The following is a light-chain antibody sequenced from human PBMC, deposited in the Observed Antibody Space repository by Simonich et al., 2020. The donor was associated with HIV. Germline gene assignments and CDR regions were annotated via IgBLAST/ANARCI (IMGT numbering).Light chain of an antibody. CDR3: QQYYSTPPT. Sequence: DIVMTQSPDSLAVSLGERATINCKSNQSVLYSSNNKNYLAWYQQKPGQPPELLIYWASTRESGVPDRFSASGSGTGFTLTISSLQAEDVAVYSCQQYYSTPPTFGQGTKVEIK. V-gene: IGKV4-1*01. CDR1: QSVLYSSNNKNY. CDR2: WAS. J-gene: IGKJ1*01.